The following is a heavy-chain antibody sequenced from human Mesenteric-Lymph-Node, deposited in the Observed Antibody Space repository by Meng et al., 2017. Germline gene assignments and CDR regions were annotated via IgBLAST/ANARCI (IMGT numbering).Heavy chain of an antibody. V-gene: IGHV1-3*01. Sequence: ASVKVSCKASGYTFTSYAMHWVRQAPGQRLEWMGWINAGNGNTKYSQKFQGRVTITRDTSASTAYMELSSLRSEDTAVYYCARESEYSSGWYVYWGQGTLVTVSS. CDR2: INAGNGNT. CDR1: GYTFTSYA. J-gene: IGHJ4*02. D-gene: IGHD6-19*01. CDR3: ARESEYSSGWYVY.